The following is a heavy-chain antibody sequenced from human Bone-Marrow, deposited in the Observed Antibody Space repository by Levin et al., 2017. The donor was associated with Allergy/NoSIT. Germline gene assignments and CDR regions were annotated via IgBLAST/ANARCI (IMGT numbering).Heavy chain of an antibody. CDR2: INHSGST. V-gene: IGHV4-34*01. CDR3: ARVCSGGSCYSGVGY. D-gene: IGHD2-15*01. Sequence: GSLRLSCAVYGGSFSGYYWSWIRQPPGKGLEWIGEINHSGSTNYNPSLKSRVTISVDTSKNQFSLKLSSVTAADTAVYYCARVCSGGSCYSGVGYWGQGTLVTVSS. CDR1: GGSFSGYY. J-gene: IGHJ4*02.